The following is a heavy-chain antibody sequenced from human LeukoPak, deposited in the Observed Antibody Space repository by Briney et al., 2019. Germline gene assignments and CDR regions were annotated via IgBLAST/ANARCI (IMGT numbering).Heavy chain of an antibody. V-gene: IGHV3-66*01. CDR2: IYSGGST. CDR3: ARDRAYSYGYSYYFDD. D-gene: IGHD5-18*01. J-gene: IGHJ4*02. Sequence: GGSLRLSCAASGFTVSNNYMSWVRQAPGKGLEWVSVIYSGGSTFYADSVKGRFTISRDNSKNTLYLQMNSLRAEDTAVYYCARDRAYSYGYSYYFDDWGQGTLVTVSS. CDR1: GFTVSNNY.